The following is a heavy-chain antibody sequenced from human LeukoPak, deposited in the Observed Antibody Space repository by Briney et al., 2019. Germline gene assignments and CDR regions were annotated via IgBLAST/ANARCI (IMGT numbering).Heavy chain of an antibody. CDR1: GGSISSGGYS. Sequence: ASETLSLTCAVSGGSISSGGYSWSWIRQPPGKGLEWIGYIYHSGSTYYNPSLKSRVTISVDRSKNQFSLKLSSVTAADTAVYYCARGEMATIEVDYWGQGTLVTVSS. CDR3: ARGEMATIEVDY. CDR2: IYHSGST. J-gene: IGHJ4*02. V-gene: IGHV4-30-2*01. D-gene: IGHD5-24*01.